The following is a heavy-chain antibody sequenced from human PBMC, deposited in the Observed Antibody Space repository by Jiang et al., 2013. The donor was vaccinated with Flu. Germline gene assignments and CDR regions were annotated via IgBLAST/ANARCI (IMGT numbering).Heavy chain of an antibody. D-gene: IGHD1-26*01. CDR3: ARLAEKWELPNPFDY. V-gene: IGHV4-34*01. Sequence: LLKPSETLSLTCAVYGGSFSGYYWSWIRQPPGKGLDWIGEINHSGSTNYNPSLKSRVTISVDTSKNQFSLKLSSVTAADTAVYYCARLAEKWELPNPFDYWGQGTLVTVSS. CDR1: GGSFSGYY. J-gene: IGHJ4*02. CDR2: INHSGST.